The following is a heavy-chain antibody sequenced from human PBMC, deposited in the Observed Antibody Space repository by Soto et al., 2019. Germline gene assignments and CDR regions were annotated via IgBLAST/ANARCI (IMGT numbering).Heavy chain of an antibody. CDR1: GFTFSGST. CDR3: AKDTPIAVAGSEAHY. J-gene: IGHJ4*02. V-gene: IGHV3-73*01. D-gene: IGHD6-19*01. CDR2: IPSKTHTY. Sequence: GGSLRLSCAASGFTFSGSTIHWVRQTSGKGLEWVGRIPSKTHTYADSVKGRFTISRDNSKNTLYLQMNSLRAEDTAVYYCAKDTPIAVAGSEAHYWGQGTLVTVSS.